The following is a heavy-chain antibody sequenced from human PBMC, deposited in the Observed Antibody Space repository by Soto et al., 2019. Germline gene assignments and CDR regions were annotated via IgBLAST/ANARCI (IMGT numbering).Heavy chain of an antibody. J-gene: IGHJ4*02. D-gene: IGHD3-22*01. Sequence: GESLKISCKGSGYSFAGYWITWVRQKPGKGLEWMGRINPSDSQTYYSPSFRGHVTISATKSITTVFLQWSSLRASDTAMYYCARQIYDSDTGPNFQYYFDSWGQGTPVTVSS. V-gene: IGHV5-10-1*01. CDR2: INPSDSQT. CDR3: ARQIYDSDTGPNFQYYFDS. CDR1: GYSFAGYW.